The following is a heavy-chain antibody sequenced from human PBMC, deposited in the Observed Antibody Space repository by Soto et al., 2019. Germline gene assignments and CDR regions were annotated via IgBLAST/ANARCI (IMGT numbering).Heavy chain of an antibody. CDR3: ARLGGSGSSWSN. J-gene: IGHJ4*02. CDR1: GGSISSSSYY. CDR2: IYYSGST. D-gene: IGHD6-13*01. V-gene: IGHV4-39*01. Sequence: QLQLQESGPGLVKPSETLSLTCTVSGGSISSSSYYWGWIRQPPGKGLEWIGSIYYSGSTYYNPSLKSRVTISVDTSKNQFSLKLSSVTAADTAVYYCARLGGSGSSWSNWGQGTLVTVSS.